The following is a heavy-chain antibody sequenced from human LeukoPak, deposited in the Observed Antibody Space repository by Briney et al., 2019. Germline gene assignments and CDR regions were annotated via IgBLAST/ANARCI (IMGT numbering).Heavy chain of an antibody. CDR1: GFIFSSYA. Sequence: AGSLRLSCAASGFIFSSYAMSWVRQAPGKGLEWVSAISGSAGTTYYADSVKGRFTISRDTSKTTLYLQVNSLRAEDMAVYYCAKDLSSSHVSEYFDYWGQGTLVTVSS. J-gene: IGHJ4*02. CDR3: AKDLSSSHVSEYFDY. CDR2: ISGSAGTT. V-gene: IGHV3-23*01. D-gene: IGHD6-6*01.